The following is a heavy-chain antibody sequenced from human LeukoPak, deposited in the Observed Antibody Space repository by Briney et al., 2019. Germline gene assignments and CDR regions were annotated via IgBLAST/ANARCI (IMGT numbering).Heavy chain of an antibody. V-gene: IGHV4-59*01. J-gene: IGHJ4*02. CDR3: ARGIAGSSSWYDY. Sequence: PSETLSLTCTVSGGSISSYYWSWIRQPPGKGLEWIGYIYYSGSTNYNPSLKSRVTISVDTSKNQSSLKLSSVTAADTAVYYCARGIAGSSSWYDYWGQGTLVTVSS. D-gene: IGHD6-13*01. CDR2: IYYSGST. CDR1: GGSISSYY.